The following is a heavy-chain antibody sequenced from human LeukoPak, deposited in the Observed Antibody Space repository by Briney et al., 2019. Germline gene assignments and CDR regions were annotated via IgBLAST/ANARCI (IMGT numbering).Heavy chain of an antibody. D-gene: IGHD2-15*01. Sequence: PGGSLRLSCAASGFTFSNAWISWVRQAPGKGLEWLSYISQSSNSIYDADSVRGRFTISRDNAENSLYLQMNSLRDEDTAVYYCVRDHQWSFDFWGQGTLVTVSS. V-gene: IGHV3-48*02. CDR2: ISQSSNSI. J-gene: IGHJ4*02. CDR3: VRDHQWSFDF. CDR1: GFTFSNAW.